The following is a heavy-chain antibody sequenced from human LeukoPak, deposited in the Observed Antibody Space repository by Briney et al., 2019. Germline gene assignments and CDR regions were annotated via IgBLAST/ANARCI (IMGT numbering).Heavy chain of an antibody. Sequence: PSETLSLTCTVSDDSISSSSYYWGWIRQPPGKGLEWIGSIYYSGSTYYNPSLKSRVTISVDTSKNQFSLKLTSVTAADTAVYYCARTTLAMIVVGPDAFDIWGQGTMVTVSS. D-gene: IGHD3-22*01. CDR2: IYYSGST. J-gene: IGHJ3*02. CDR3: ARTTLAMIVVGPDAFDI. V-gene: IGHV4-39*01. CDR1: DDSISSSSYY.